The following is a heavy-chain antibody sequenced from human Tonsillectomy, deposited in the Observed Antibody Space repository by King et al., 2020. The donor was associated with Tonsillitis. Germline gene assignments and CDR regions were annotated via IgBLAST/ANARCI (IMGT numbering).Heavy chain of an antibody. J-gene: IGHJ4*02. Sequence: QLVQSGGGVVQPGRSLRLSCAASGFSFSTYGMHWVRQAPGKGLEWMAAISYDGSHKYYADSVKGRFTISRDNSKNTLYLQMNSLRAEDTAVYYCVKEEVGFDYWGQGTLVTVSS. V-gene: IGHV3-30*18. CDR1: GFSFSTYG. CDR3: VKEEVGFDY. CDR2: ISYDGSHK.